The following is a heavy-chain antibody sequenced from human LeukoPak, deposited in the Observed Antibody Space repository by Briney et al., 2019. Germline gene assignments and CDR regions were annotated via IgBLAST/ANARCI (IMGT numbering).Heavy chain of an antibody. CDR2: ISDSGGTT. J-gene: IGHJ4*02. V-gene: IGHV3-23*01. CDR1: GFSFSILA. D-gene: IGHD6-19*01. Sequence: PGGSLRLSCAASGFSFSILAMGWVRQAPGKGLEWVSVISDSGGTTYYADSVKGRFTISRDNSRNTLYQLMNSLRVEDTAVYYCAKDARRSSGWYFFDHWGQGTLVTVSS. CDR3: AKDARRSSGWYFFDH.